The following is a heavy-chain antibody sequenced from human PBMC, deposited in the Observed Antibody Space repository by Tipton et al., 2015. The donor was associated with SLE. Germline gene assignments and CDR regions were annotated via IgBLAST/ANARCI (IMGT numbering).Heavy chain of an antibody. J-gene: IGHJ4*02. CDR1: GDSISSSY. CDR3: AICCSGGGFDY. D-gene: IGHD2-15*01. Sequence: LRLSCTVSGDSISSSYWSRTQQSPGKELQWNGHNYYSGSTNNNPSLKSRVTISVDTSKNQFSLKLSSLTAADTAVYYCAICCSGGGFDYWGQGSLVTVSS. V-gene: IGHV4-59*01. CDR2: NYYSGST.